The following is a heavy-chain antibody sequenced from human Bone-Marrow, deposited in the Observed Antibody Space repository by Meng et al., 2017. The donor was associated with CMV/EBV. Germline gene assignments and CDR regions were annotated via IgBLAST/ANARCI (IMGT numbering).Heavy chain of an antibody. CDR3: ARGRPRGSYHRRICYFDY. CDR2: IYYSENT. Sequence: SETLSLTCTVSGGSISSSSYYWGWIRQPPGKGLEWIGSIYYSENTFYNPSLKSRVTISLDTSKNQFSLKLSSVTAADTAVYYCARGRPRGSYHRRICYFDYWGQGTLVTVSS. J-gene: IGHJ4*02. D-gene: IGHD1-26*01. CDR1: GGSISSSSYY. V-gene: IGHV4-39*07.